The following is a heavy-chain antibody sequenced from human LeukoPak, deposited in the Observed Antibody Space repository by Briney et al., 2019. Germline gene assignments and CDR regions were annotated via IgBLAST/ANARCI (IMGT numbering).Heavy chain of an antibody. CDR2: IYTSGST. J-gene: IGHJ5*02. Sequence: SETLSLTCTVSGGSISSYYWSWIRQPPGKGLEWIGRIYTSGSTNYNPSLKSRVTMSVDTSKNQFSLKLSSVTAADTAVYYCARDCCSSTSRFDPWGQGTLVTVSS. CDR1: GGSISSYY. D-gene: IGHD2-2*01. CDR3: ARDCCSSTSRFDP. V-gene: IGHV4-4*07.